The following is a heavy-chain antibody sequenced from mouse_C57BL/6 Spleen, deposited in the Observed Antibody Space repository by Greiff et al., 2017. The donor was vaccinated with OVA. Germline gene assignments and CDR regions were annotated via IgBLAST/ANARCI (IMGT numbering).Heavy chain of an antibody. CDR2: INPSSGYT. D-gene: IGHD2-5*01. CDR1: GYTFTSYW. CDR3: SRSGSSNYIYYFDY. V-gene: IGHV1-7*01. Sequence: VQLQQSGADLAKPGASVKLSCKASGYTFTSYWMHWVKQRPGQGLEWIGYINPSSGYTKYNQKFKAKATLTADKSSSTAYMQLSSLTYEDSAVYDCSRSGSSNYIYYFDYWGQGTTLTVSS. J-gene: IGHJ2*01.